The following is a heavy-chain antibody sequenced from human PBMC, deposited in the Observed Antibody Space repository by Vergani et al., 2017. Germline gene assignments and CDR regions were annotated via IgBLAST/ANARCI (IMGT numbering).Heavy chain of an antibody. CDR2: INPNSGGT. J-gene: IGHJ4*02. D-gene: IGHD2-15*01. CDR1: GYTFTGYY. Sequence: QVQLVQSGAEVKKPGASVKVSCKASGYTFTGYYMHWVRQAPGQGLEWMGWINPNSGGTNYAQKFQGRVTMTRDTSISTAYMELSRLRSDDTAVYYCASHSDCSGGSCYSLVMVYWGQGTLVTVSS. CDR3: ASHSDCSGGSCYSLVMVY. V-gene: IGHV1-2*02.